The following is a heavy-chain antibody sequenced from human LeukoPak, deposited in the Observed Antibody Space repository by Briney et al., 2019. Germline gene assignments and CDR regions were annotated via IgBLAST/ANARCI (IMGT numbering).Heavy chain of an antibody. Sequence: GASVKVSCKVSGGTFSSYAISWVRQGPGQGLEWMGGIIPIDGTRNYAQKFQDRVTITADDSTSTAYMELSSLTSEDTAVYYCARDRFCSSPNCEWGYWGQGTLVTVSS. J-gene: IGHJ4*02. CDR2: IIPIDGTR. D-gene: IGHD2-2*01. CDR3: ARDRFCSSPNCEWGY. V-gene: IGHV1-69*13. CDR1: GGTFSSYA.